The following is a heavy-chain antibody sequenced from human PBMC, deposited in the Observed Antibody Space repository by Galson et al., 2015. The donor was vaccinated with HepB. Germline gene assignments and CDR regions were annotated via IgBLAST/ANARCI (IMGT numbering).Heavy chain of an antibody. CDR2: ILYHGSNE. Sequence: SLRLPCAASGFTFSSYAMHWVRQAPGKGLEWVAVILYHGSNEYYADSVKGRFTISRDNSKTTLYLQMNSLRAEDTAVYYCAKDSAESSTWYYYHGMDVWGQGAAVTVSS. V-gene: IGHV3-30-3*01. CDR1: GFTFSSYA. D-gene: IGHD6-13*01. CDR3: AKDSAESSTWYYYHGMDV. J-gene: IGHJ6*02.